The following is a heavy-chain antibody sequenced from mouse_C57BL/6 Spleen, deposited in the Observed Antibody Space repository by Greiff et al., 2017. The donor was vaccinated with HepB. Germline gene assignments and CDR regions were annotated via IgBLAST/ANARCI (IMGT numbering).Heavy chain of an antibody. V-gene: IGHV3-6*01. Sequence: DVQLQESGPGLVKPSQSLSLTCSVTGYSITSGYYWNWIRQFPGNKLEWMGYISYDGSNNYNPSLKNRISITRDTSKNQFFLKLNSVTTEDTATYYCARLDYYGSSYVSAMDYWGQGTSVTVSS. D-gene: IGHD1-1*01. CDR1: GYSITSGYY. CDR2: ISYDGSN. CDR3: ARLDYYGSSYVSAMDY. J-gene: IGHJ4*01.